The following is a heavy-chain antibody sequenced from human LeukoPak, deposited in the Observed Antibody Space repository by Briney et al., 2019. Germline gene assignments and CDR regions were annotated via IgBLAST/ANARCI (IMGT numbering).Heavy chain of an antibody. J-gene: IGHJ4*02. CDR3: ARAARGVVIQHYFDY. CDR1: GGTFSSYA. D-gene: IGHD3-3*01. Sequence: SVKVSCKASGGTFSSYAISWVRQAPGQGLERMGGIIPIFGTANYAQKFQGRVTMTRDTSTSTVYMELSSLRSEDTAVYYCARAARGVVIQHYFDYWGQGTLVTVSS. CDR2: IIPIFGTA. V-gene: IGHV1-69*05.